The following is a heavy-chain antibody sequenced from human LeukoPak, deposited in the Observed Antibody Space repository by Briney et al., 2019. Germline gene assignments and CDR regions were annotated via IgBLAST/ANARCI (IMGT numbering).Heavy chain of an antibody. CDR2: IKSKTDGGTT. CDR1: GFTFSSAW. V-gene: IGHV3-15*01. CDR3: TTDRGGYDYRGVYYFDY. J-gene: IGHJ4*02. D-gene: IGHD5-12*01. Sequence: GGSLRLSCAASGFTFSSAWMSWVRQAPGKGLEWVGRIKSKTDGGTTDYAAPVKGRFTISRDDSKNTLYLQMNSLKTEDTAVYYCTTDRGGYDYRGVYYFDYWGQGTLVTVSS.